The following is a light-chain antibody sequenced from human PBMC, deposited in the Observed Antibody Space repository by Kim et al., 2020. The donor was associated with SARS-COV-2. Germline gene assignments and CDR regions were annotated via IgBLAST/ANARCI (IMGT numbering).Light chain of an antibody. CDR2: DAS. CDR3: QQYNSYSQT. V-gene: IGKV1-5*01. Sequence: ASAGDRVTITCRASQNVGIWLALYQHKPGSAPKLLIFDASRLKSGVPSRFSGSGSGTEFTLTISSLQPDDFATYYCQQYNSYSQTFGQGTKVDIK. CDR1: QNVGIW. J-gene: IGKJ1*01.